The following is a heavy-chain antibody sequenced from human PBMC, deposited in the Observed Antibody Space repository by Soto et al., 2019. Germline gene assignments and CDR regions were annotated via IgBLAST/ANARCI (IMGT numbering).Heavy chain of an antibody. V-gene: IGHV3-30-3*01. Sequence: HVQLVESGGGVVQPGRSLRLSCAASGFTFSRHTMHWVRQAPGKGLEWVAAISDDGSNTYYADSVKGRFTISRDNSKNTLYLQMNSLSSEDTAVHHCAREVDYDFWSGFNTHPYYFDDWGQGTLVTVSS. D-gene: IGHD3-3*01. CDR1: GFTFSRHT. CDR3: AREVDYDFWSGFNTHPYYFDD. CDR2: ISDDGSNT. J-gene: IGHJ4*02.